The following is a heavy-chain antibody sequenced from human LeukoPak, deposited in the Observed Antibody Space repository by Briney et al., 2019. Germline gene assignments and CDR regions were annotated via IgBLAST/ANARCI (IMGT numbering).Heavy chain of an antibody. D-gene: IGHD1-7*01. CDR2: IYYSGST. CDR1: GGSISSGGYY. Sequence: SQTLSLTCTVSGGSISSGGYYWSWIRQHPGKGLEWIGYIYYSGSTYYNPSLKSRVTISVDTSKNQFSLKLSSVTAADTAVYYCARENNWNYLRHFDYWGQGTLVTVSS. J-gene: IGHJ4*02. CDR3: ARENNWNYLRHFDY. V-gene: IGHV4-30-4*08.